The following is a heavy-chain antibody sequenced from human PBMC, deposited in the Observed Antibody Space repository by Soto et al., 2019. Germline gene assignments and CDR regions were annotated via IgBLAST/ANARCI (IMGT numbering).Heavy chain of an antibody. CDR2: ISYDGSNK. V-gene: IGHV3-30*18. D-gene: IGHD6-13*01. Sequence: PGGSLRLSCAASGFTFSSYGMHWVRQAPGKGLEWVAVISYDGSNKYYADSVKGRFTISRDNSKNTLYLQMNSLRAEDTAVYYCAKDRGSSCPDYWGQGTLVTSPQ. J-gene: IGHJ4*02. CDR3: AKDRGSSCPDY. CDR1: GFTFSSYG.